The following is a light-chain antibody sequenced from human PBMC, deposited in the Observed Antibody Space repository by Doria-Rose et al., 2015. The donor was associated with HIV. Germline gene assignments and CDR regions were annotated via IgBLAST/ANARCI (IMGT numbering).Light chain of an antibody. J-gene: IGKJ1*01. CDR2: DGS. Sequence: TQSPGTLSLSPGERATLSCRASQSFSSTYLAWYQQKPGQAPSLLIYDGSTRATGIPDRFSASGSGTDFTLTINRLEPEDFALYYCHRYGTSWTFGQGTKLEI. CDR1: QSFSSTY. V-gene: IGKV3-20*01. CDR3: HRYGTSWT.